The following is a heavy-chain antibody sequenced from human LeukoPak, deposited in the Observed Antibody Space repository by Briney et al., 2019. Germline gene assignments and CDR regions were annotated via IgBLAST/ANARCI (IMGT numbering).Heavy chain of an antibody. CDR2: IYYSGST. Sequence: SETLSLTCAVSGGSISSGGYYWSWIRQHPGKGLEWIGYIYYSGSTYYNPSLKSRVTISVDTSKNQFSLKLSSVTAADTAVYYCASLHSSGYYSRIDYWGQGTLVTVSS. J-gene: IGHJ4*02. CDR1: GGSISSGGYY. D-gene: IGHD3-22*01. CDR3: ASLHSSGYYSRIDY. V-gene: IGHV4-31*11.